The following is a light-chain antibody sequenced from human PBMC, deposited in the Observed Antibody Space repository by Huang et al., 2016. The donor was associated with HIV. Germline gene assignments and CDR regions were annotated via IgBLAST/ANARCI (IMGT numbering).Light chain of an antibody. J-gene: IGKJ1*01. V-gene: IGKV1-6*01. CDR2: AAS. Sequence: AIQMTQSPSSLSASVGDRVTIPCRASQGIRNNLGWYQQKPRKAPKLQISAASISQSGVPSRFSGSGSGTDFTLTISSLQPEDFATYYCLQDYSYPWTFGQGTKVEIK. CDR1: QGIRNN. CDR3: LQDYSYPWT.